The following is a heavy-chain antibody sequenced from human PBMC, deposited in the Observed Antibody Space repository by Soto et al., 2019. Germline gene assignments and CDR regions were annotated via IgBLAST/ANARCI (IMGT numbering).Heavy chain of an antibody. D-gene: IGHD5-18*01. CDR2: ISAYNGNT. Sequence: ASVKVSCKASGYTFTSYGISWVRQAPGQGLEWMGWISAYNGNTNYAQKLQGRVTMTTDTSTSTAYMELRSLRSDDTDVYYCAREFKGYSYGPVNSYYGMDVWGQGTTVTVSS. CDR1: GYTFTSYG. CDR3: AREFKGYSYGPVNSYYGMDV. J-gene: IGHJ6*02. V-gene: IGHV1-18*01.